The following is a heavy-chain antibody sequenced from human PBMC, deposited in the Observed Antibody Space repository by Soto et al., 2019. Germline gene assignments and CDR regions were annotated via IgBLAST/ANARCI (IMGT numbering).Heavy chain of an antibody. V-gene: IGHV3-48*01. CDR2: ISSSSSTI. D-gene: IGHD4-17*01. CDR1: GFTFSSYS. J-gene: IGHJ4*02. CDR3: ARDLNYGLFDY. Sequence: EVQLVESGGGLVQPGGSLRLSCAASGFTFSSYSMNWVHQAPGKGLEWVSYISSSSSTIYYADSVKGRFTISRDNANNSLYLQRNSLRAEDTAVSDCARDLNYGLFDYWGQGTLVTVSS.